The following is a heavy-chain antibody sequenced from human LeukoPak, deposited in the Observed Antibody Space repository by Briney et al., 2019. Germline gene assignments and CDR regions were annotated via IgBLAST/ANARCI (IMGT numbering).Heavy chain of an antibody. V-gene: IGHV3-53*01. CDR2: IYSGGST. J-gene: IGHJ4*02. Sequence: GGSLRLSCAASGFIVSSNYMSWVRQASGKGLEWVSAIYSGGSTYYADSVKGRFTISRDISKNTLYHQMNGLRAEDTAVYYCEARNWNYASGIDYWGQGTLVTVSS. CDR1: GFIVSSNY. D-gene: IGHD1-7*01. CDR3: EARNWNYASGIDY.